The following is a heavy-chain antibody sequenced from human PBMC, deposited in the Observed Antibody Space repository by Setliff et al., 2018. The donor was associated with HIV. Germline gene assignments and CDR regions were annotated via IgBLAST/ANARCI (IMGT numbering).Heavy chain of an antibody. J-gene: IGHJ4*02. D-gene: IGHD3-10*01. CDR2: FNPNSGVT. Sequence: ASVKVSCKASGFIFTDYQIHWVRQAPGQGLEWMGRFNPNSGVTSSPQKFQGRVTMTRDTSINTAYMELSRLRSDDTAVYYCARDADYGSGSRGDYWGQGTLVTVSS. CDR1: GFIFTDYQ. CDR3: ARDADYGSGSRGDY. V-gene: IGHV1-2*06.